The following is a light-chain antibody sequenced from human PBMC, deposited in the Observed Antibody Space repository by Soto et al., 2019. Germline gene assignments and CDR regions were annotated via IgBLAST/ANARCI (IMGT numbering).Light chain of an antibody. CDR1: QGIRND. CDR2: DAS. J-gene: IGKJ4*01. V-gene: IGKV1-33*01. Sequence: IQMTQSPSSLSASVGDRVTITCRASQGIRNDLDWFQQKPGKAPKLLIYDASNLERGVPSRFSGSGSGTDFTFTISSLQAEDTATYYCQQYDDIPPMTFGGGTKVEI. CDR3: QQYDDIPPMT.